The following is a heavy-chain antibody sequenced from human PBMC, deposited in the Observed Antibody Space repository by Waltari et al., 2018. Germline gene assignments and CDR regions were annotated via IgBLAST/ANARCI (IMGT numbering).Heavy chain of an antibody. CDR2: IKQDGSDK. D-gene: IGHD3-3*01. Sequence: EVQLVESGGGLVQPGGSLRRSCAASGFTFSSYWMSWVRQAPGKGRVWGANIKQDGSDKYDVDSVKGRATISRDNAKNSLYLQMNSLRAEDTAVYYGARNGYYDFWSGYPLDYWGQGTLVTVSS. J-gene: IGHJ4*02. CDR3: ARNGYYDFWSGYPLDY. V-gene: IGHV3-7*04. CDR1: GFTFSSYW.